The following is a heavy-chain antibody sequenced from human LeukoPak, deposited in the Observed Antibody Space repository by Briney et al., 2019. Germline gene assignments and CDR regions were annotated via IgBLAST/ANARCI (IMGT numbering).Heavy chain of an antibody. V-gene: IGHV4-39*01. CDR2: IYYSGST. Sequence: SETLSLTCTVSGGSISSYYWGWIRQPPGKGLEWIGSIYYSGSTYYNPSLKSRVTISVDTSKNQFSLKLSSVTAADTAVYYCARHYTSRDGYNVYFDYWGQGTLVTVSS. CDR1: GGSISSYY. CDR3: ARHYTSRDGYNVYFDY. J-gene: IGHJ4*02. D-gene: IGHD5-12*01.